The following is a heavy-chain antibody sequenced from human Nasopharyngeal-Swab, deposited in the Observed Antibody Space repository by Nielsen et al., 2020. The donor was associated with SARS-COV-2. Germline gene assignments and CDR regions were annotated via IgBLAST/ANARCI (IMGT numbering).Heavy chain of an antibody. CDR2: IYYSGST. D-gene: IGHD6-13*01. Sequence: SETLSLTCTVSGGSISSSSHYWGWIRQPPGKGLEWIGSIYYSGSTYYNPSLKSRVTISVDTSKNQFSLKLSSVTAADTAVYYCARQGFSGIAATLDYWGQGTLVTVSS. CDR1: GGSISSSSHY. CDR3: ARQGFSGIAATLDY. J-gene: IGHJ4*02. V-gene: IGHV4-39*01.